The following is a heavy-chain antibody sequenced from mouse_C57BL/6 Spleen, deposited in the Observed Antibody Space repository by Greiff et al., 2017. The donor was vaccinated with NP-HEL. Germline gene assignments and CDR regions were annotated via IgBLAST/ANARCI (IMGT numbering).Heavy chain of an antibody. CDR3: ARGCLYGNYPAWFAY. D-gene: IGHD2-1*01. CDR2: IWSGGST. Sequence: QVQLQQSGPGLVQPSQSLSITCTVSGFSLTSYGVHWVRQSPGKGLEWLGVIWSGGSTDYNAAFISRLSISKDNSKGQVFFKMNSLQADDTAIYYCARGCLYGNYPAWFAYWGQGTLVTVSA. CDR1: GFSLTSYG. J-gene: IGHJ3*01. V-gene: IGHV2-2*01.